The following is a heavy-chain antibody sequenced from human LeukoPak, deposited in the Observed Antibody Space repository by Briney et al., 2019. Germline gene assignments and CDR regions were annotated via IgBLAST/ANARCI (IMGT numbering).Heavy chain of an antibody. D-gene: IGHD3-10*01. V-gene: IGHV3-23*01. J-gene: IGHJ5*02. CDR2: FTGDTGST. Sequence: SPFTGDTGSTYYADSVKGRFTISRDNSKNTLYLQMNSLRAEDTAVYYCAKPGHGSGSYPRWFDPWGQGTLVTVSS. CDR3: AKPGHGSGSYPRWFDP.